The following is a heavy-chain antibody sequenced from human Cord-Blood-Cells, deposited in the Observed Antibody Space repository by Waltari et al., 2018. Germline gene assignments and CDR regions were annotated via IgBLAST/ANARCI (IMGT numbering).Heavy chain of an antibody. D-gene: IGHD6-13*01. CDR1: GGTFSSYA. CDR3: ARVRRSGYSSSWYAFDI. CDR2: IIPIFGTA. V-gene: IGHV1-69*01. Sequence: QVQLVQSGAEVKKPGSSVKVSCKASGGTFSSYAISWVRQAPGQGLEWMGGIIPIFGTANYAQKFQGRVTITADESTSTAYMELSSLSSEDTAVYYCARVRRSGYSSSWYAFDIWGQGTMVTVSS. J-gene: IGHJ3*02.